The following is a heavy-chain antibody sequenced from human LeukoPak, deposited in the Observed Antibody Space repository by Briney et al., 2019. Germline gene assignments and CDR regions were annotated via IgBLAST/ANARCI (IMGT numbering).Heavy chain of an antibody. Sequence: KSSETLSLTCTVSGGSISSYYWSWIRQPPGKGLEWIGYIYYSGSTNYNPSLKSRVTISVDTSKNQFSLKLSSVTAADTAVYYCARLLGGSPGGVFDYWGQGTLVTVSS. CDR3: ARLLGGSPGGVFDY. D-gene: IGHD3-16*01. CDR2: IYYSGST. CDR1: GGSISSYY. J-gene: IGHJ4*02. V-gene: IGHV4-59*08.